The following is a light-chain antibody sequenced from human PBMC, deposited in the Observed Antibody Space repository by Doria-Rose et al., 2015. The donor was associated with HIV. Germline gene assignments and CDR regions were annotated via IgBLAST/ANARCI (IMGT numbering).Light chain of an antibody. V-gene: IGKV1-39*01. CDR1: QGITSN. CDR2: TAT. Sequence: DVQLTQSPSSLSASVGYRVTITCRARQGITSNLYWYQQKAGKAPNLLIFTATTLQSGVPSRFSGGGSGTDFTLTISSLQPEDFATCYCQQTYSFPYAFGQGTKLDIE. J-gene: IGKJ2*01. CDR3: QQTYSFPYA.